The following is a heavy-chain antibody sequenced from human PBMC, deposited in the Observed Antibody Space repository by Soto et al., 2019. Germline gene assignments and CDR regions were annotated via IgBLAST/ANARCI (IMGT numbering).Heavy chain of an antibody. CDR2: IYYTGYT. Sequence: SETLSLTCTVSGGSMNNYYWGWVRQTPGKGLDCIGYIYYTGYTVYNPSLESRVSISIDTSKNQVSLSLTSVTAADTAVYFGSRMAGNSFFQHWGQGTLVTVSS. CDR3: SRMAGNSFFQH. J-gene: IGHJ1*01. D-gene: IGHD6-19*01. V-gene: IGHV4-59*01. CDR1: GGSMNNYY.